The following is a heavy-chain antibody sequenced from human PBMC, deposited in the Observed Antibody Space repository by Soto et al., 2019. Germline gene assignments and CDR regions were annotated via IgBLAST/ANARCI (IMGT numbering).Heavy chain of an antibody. CDR2: ISGSGGST. V-gene: IGHV3-23*01. CDR3: AKGTYSSGWPETFDY. J-gene: IGHJ4*02. Sequence: GGSLRLSCAASGFTFSSYAMSWVRQAPGKGLEWVSAISGSGGSTYYADSVKGRFTISRDNSKNTLYLQMNSWRAEDMAVYYCAKGTYSSGWPETFDYWGQGTLVTVSS. D-gene: IGHD6-19*01. CDR1: GFTFSSYA.